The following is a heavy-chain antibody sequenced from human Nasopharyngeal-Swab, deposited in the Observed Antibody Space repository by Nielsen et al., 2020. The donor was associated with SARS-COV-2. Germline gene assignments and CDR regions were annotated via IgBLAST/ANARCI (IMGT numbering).Heavy chain of an antibody. CDR3: ANEEVPNDY. Sequence: GGSLRLSCAVSGLTVSSTYTSWVRQAPGKGLEWVSVTEIGGTTHYADSVKGRFSISRDSSTNTLYLQMNNVRAEDTAVYYCANEEVPNDYWGQGTLVTVSS. J-gene: IGHJ4*02. V-gene: IGHV3-53*01. CDR2: TEIGGTT. CDR1: GLTVSSTY.